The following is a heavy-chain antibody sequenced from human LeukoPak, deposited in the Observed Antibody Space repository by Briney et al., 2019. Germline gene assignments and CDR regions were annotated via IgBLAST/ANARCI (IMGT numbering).Heavy chain of an antibody. J-gene: IGHJ4*02. D-gene: IGHD3-22*01. CDR2: ISSSSYI. CDR3: ARDYYDSSGYYYVDY. Sequence: GGSLRLSCAASGFTFSSYSMNWVRQAPGKGLEWVSSISSSSYIYYADSVKGRFTISRDNAKNTLYLQMNSLRAEDTAVYYCARDYYDSSGYYYVDYWGQGTLVTVSS. CDR1: GFTFSSYS. V-gene: IGHV3-21*01.